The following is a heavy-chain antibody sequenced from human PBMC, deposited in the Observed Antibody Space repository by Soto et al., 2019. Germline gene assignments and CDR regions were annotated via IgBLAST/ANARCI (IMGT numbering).Heavy chain of an antibody. CDR3: ARERHIVVVTALDY. D-gene: IGHD2-21*02. V-gene: IGHV1-18*01. Sequence: GASVKVSCKASGYTFTSYGISWVRQAPGQGLEWMGWISAYNGNTNYAQKLQGRVTMTTDTSTSTAYMELRSLRSDDTAVYYCARERHIVVVTALDYWGQGTLVTVSS. CDR2: ISAYNGNT. CDR1: GYTFTSYG. J-gene: IGHJ4*02.